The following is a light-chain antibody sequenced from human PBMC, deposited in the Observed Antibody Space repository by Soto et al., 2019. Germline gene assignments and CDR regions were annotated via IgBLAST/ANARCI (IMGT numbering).Light chain of an antibody. V-gene: IGKV3-20*01. J-gene: IGKJ5*01. CDR2: GAS. CDR1: QSVSSSY. Sequence: EIVLTQSPGTLSLSPGERATLSCRASQSVSSSYLAWYQQKPGQAPRLLIYGASSRATGIPDRFSGSGSGTDFTLTISRLEPEDFAVYYCQQYVSSPGITFCQGTRLEIK. CDR3: QQYVSSPGIT.